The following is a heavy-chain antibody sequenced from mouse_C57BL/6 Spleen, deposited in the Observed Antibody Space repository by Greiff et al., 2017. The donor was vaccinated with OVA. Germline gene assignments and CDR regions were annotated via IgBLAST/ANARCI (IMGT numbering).Heavy chain of an antibody. CDR2: ISYSGST. Sequence: EVKLMESGPGLAKPSQTLSLTCSVTGYSITSDYWNWIRKFPGNKLEYMGYISYSGSTYYNPSIKSRISITRDTSKNQYYLQLNSVTTEDTATYYCARNDYDYDGAMDYWGQGTSVTVSS. CDR1: GYSITSDY. CDR3: ARNDYDYDGAMDY. D-gene: IGHD2-4*01. V-gene: IGHV3-8*01. J-gene: IGHJ4*01.